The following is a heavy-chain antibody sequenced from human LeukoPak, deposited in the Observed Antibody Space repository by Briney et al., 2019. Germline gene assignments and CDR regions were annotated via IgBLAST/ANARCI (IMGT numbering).Heavy chain of an antibody. V-gene: IGHV1-8*01. CDR3: ARTRGNQVNLALNYYYYMDV. CDR2: MNPNSGNT. Sequence: ASVKVSCKASGYTFTSYDINWVRQATGQGLEWMGWMNPNSGNTGYAQKLQGRVTMTRNTSISTAYMEVSSLRSEDTAVYYCARTRGNQVNLALNYYYYMDVWGKGTTVTISS. CDR1: GYTFTSYD. J-gene: IGHJ6*03. D-gene: IGHD3-10*01.